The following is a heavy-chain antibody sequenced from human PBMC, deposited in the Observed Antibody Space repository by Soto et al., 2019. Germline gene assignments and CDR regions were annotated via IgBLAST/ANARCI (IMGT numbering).Heavy chain of an antibody. CDR2: INSDGSVT. CDR3: ARLNDYGGPGIGFDP. V-gene: IGHV3-74*01. CDR1: GVTFSSYW. Sequence: EVQLVESGGGLVQPGGSLRLSCAASGVTFSSYWMHWVRQAPGKGLVWVSRINSDGSVTNYADSVEGRFTISRDNAKKTLYLQMNNLRAEDTAVYYCARLNDYGGPGIGFDPWGQGTLVTVSS. J-gene: IGHJ5*02. D-gene: IGHD4-17*01.